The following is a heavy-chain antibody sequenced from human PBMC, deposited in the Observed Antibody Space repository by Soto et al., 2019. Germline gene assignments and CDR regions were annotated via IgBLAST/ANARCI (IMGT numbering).Heavy chain of an antibody. CDR1: GGSISSGGYY. V-gene: IGHV4-31*03. Sequence: SETLSLTCTVSGGSISSGGYYWTWIRQHPGKGLEWIGYIYYSGSTYYNPSLKSRVTISVDTSNNQFSLRLSSVTAADTAVYYCARDPMGYTGTYYSGYFDNWGQGTPVTVSS. D-gene: IGHD1-26*01. J-gene: IGHJ4*02. CDR3: ARDPMGYTGTYYSGYFDN. CDR2: IYYSGST.